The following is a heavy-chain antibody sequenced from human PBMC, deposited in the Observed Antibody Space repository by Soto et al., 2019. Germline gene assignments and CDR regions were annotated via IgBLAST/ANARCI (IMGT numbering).Heavy chain of an antibody. CDR2: IRSKAYSRTT. CDR1: GFTFGGYA. CDR3: CRGQLPGWELVPSDCDY. V-gene: IGHV3-49*04. Sequence: EVQLVESGGGLVQPGRSLRLSCSASGFTFGGYAVTWVRQAPGKGLEWVGFIRSKAYSRTTEYAASVKGRFTISRDDSNSVAHLEMNSLKTEDTALYYCCRGQLPGWELVPSDCDYWGQGTLVTVSS. J-gene: IGHJ4*02. D-gene: IGHD1-26*01.